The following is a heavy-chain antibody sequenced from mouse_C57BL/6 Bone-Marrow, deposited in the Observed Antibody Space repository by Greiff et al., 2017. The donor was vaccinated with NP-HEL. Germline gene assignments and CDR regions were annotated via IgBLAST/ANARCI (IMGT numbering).Heavy chain of an antibody. CDR3: AAGSYYSNYVDY. CDR1: GYTFTSYW. J-gene: IGHJ2*01. D-gene: IGHD2-5*01. V-gene: IGHV1-55*01. Sequence: QVQLKQPGAELVKPGASVKMSCKASGYTFTSYWITWVKQRPGQGLEWIGDIYPGSGSTNYNEKFKSKATMTVDTATSTAYMLLSSLTSEDSAVYYCAAGSYYSNYVDYWGQGTTLTVSS. CDR2: IYPGSGST.